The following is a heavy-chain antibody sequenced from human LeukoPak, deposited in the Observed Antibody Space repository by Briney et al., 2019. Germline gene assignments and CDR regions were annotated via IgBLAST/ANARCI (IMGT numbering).Heavy chain of an antibody. CDR1: GFTFSSYS. CDR2: IKQDGSEK. Sequence: GGSLRLSCAASGFTFSSYSMNWVRQAPGKGLEWVANIKQDGSEKYYVDSVKGRFTISRDNAKNSLYLQMNSLRAEDTAVYYCAREGEIAVTYWGQGTLVTVSS. V-gene: IGHV3-7*01. D-gene: IGHD6-19*01. J-gene: IGHJ4*02. CDR3: AREGEIAVTY.